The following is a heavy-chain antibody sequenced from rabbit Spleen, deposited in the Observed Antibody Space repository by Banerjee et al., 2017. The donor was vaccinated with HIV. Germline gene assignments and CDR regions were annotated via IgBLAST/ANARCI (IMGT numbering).Heavy chain of an antibody. Sequence: QEQLEESAGGLVQPGASLTLTCTASGVSFSANSYMCWVRQAPGKGLEWIACIDTGSSGFTYFASWAKGRFTISKTSSTTVTLEMTSLTAADTATYFCARDLTNVIGWNFGWWGQGTLVTVS. V-gene: IGHV1S45*01. CDR3: ARDLTNVIGWNFGW. J-gene: IGHJ3*01. CDR2: IDTGSSGFT. CDR1: GVSFSANSY. D-gene: IGHD4-1*01.